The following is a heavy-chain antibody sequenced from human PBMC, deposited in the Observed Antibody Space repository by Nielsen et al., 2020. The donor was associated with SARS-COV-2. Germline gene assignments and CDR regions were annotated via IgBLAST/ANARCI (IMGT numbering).Heavy chain of an antibody. CDR1: GGSISSGDYY. J-gene: IGHJ4*02. CDR3: ARADCSGGSCYFDY. D-gene: IGHD2-15*01. Sequence: SETLSLTCTVSGGSISSGDYYWSWIRQPPRKGLEWIGYIYYSGSTYYNPSLKSRVTISVDTSKNQFSLKLSSVTAADTAVYYCARADCSGGSCYFDYWGQGTLVTVSS. V-gene: IGHV4-30-4*01. CDR2: IYYSGST.